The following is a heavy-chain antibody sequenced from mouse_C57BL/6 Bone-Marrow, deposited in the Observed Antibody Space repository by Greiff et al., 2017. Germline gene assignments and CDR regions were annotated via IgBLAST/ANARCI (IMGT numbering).Heavy chain of an antibody. J-gene: IGHJ4*01. Sequence: EVQLQQSGPGLVKPSQSLSFTCSVTGYSITSGYYWNWIRQFPGNKLEWMGYISYDGSNNYNPFLKNRISITRDTSKNQFFLKLNSVTTEDTATYYCASYYSNFYYAMDYWGQGTSVTVSS. CDR2: ISYDGSN. V-gene: IGHV3-6*01. D-gene: IGHD2-5*01. CDR1: GYSITSGYY. CDR3: ASYYSNFYYAMDY.